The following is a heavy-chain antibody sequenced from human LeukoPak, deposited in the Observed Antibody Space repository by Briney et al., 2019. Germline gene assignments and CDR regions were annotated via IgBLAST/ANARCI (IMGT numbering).Heavy chain of an antibody. CDR1: GVTFSSYS. V-gene: IGHV3-21*01. J-gene: IGHJ4*02. D-gene: IGHD4-17*01. CDR2: ISSSSSYI. CDR3: ARGQTTVTYLDDRDY. Sequence: GVSLRLSCAASGVTFSSYSMNWVRQAPGKGLEWVSSISSSSSYIYYADSVKGRFTISRDNAKNSLYLQMNSLRAEDTAVYYCARGQTTVTYLDDRDYWGQGTLVTVSS.